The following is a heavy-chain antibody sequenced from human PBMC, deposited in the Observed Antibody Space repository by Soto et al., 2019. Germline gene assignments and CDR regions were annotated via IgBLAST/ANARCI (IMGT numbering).Heavy chain of an antibody. V-gene: IGHV1-69*13. CDR3: ARDNCSSTSCPTPYYYYGMDV. Sequence: SVKVSCKASGCTFSSYAISWVRQAPGQGLEWMGGIIPIFGTANYAQKFQGRVTITADESTSTAYMELSSLRSEDTAVYYCARDNCSSTSCPTPYYYYGMDVWGQGTTVTVSS. J-gene: IGHJ6*02. CDR2: IIPIFGTA. D-gene: IGHD2-2*01. CDR1: GCTFSSYA.